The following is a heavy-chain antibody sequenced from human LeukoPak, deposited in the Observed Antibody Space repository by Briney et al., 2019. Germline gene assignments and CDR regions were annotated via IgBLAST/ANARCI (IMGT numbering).Heavy chain of an antibody. CDR1: GFTFSSYG. Sequence: PGRSLRLSCAASGFTFSSYGMHWVRQAPGKGLEWVAVISYDGSNKYYADSVKGRFTISRDNSKNTLYLQMNSLRAEDTAVYYCAKGRLYSSGWYGDDWGQGTLVTVSS. D-gene: IGHD6-19*01. J-gene: IGHJ4*02. V-gene: IGHV3-30*18. CDR2: ISYDGSNK. CDR3: AKGRLYSSGWYGDD.